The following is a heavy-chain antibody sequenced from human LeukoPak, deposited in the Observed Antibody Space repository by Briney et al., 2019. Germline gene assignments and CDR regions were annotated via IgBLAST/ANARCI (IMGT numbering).Heavy chain of an antibody. CDR1: GFTFSSYW. CDR3: ARAVSSSWYLYNY. D-gene: IGHD6-13*01. J-gene: IGHJ4*02. CDR2: IKQDGSEK. V-gene: IGHV3-7*01. Sequence: GGSLRLSCAASGFTFSSYWMSWVRQAPGKGLEWVANIKQDGSEKYYADSVKGRFTISRDNAKNSLYLQMNSLRAEDTAVYYCARAVSSSWYLYNYWGQGTLVTVSS.